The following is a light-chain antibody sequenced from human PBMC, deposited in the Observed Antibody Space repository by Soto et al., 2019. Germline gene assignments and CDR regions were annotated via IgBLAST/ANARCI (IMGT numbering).Light chain of an antibody. J-gene: IGLJ1*01. CDR1: SSDVGGHNH. CDR3: NSYTSSSTHV. Sequence: QSVLTQPASVSGSPGQSITMSCTGSSSDVGGHNHVSWYQQHPGKAPKLIIYEVGNRPSGVSNRFSGSKSGNTASLTISGFQAEDEADYYCNSYTSSSTHVFGTGTKLTVL. V-gene: IGLV2-14*01. CDR2: EVG.